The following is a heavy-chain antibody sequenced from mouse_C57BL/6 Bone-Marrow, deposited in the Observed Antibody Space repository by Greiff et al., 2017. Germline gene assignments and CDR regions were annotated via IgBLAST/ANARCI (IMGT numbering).Heavy chain of an antibody. J-gene: IGHJ3*01. Sequence: QVQLQQPGAELVKPGASVKLSCKASGYTFTSYWMHWVKQRPGRGLEWIGRIDPNSGGTKYNEKFKSKATLTVDKPSRTAYMQLSSLTSEDSAVYYCARGLRYDGYYGGTFAYWGQGTLVTVSA. CDR3: ARGLRYDGYYGGTFAY. CDR2: IDPNSGGT. V-gene: IGHV1-72*01. CDR1: GYTFTSYW. D-gene: IGHD2-3*01.